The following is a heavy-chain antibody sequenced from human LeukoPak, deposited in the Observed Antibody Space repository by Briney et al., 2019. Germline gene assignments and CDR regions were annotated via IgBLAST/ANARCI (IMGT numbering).Heavy chain of an antibody. CDR1: GFTFSSYA. CDR3: ARGMSRGFYGMDV. J-gene: IGHJ6*02. D-gene: IGHD3-10*01. CDR2: ISYDGSNK. V-gene: IGHV3-30-3*01. Sequence: GGSLRLSCAASGFTFSSYAMHWVRQAPGKGLEWVAVISYDGSNKYYADSVKGRFTISRDNSKNTLYLQMNSLRAEDTAVYYCARGMSRGFYGMDVWGQGTTVTASS.